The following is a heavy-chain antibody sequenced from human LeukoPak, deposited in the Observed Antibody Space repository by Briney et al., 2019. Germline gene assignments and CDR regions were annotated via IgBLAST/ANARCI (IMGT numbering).Heavy chain of an antibody. V-gene: IGHV4-39*07. Sequence: SETLSLTCTVSGGSISSTSYYWGWIRQPPGKGLEWIGTIYYSGSTYYYPSLKSRVTISVDTSKNQLSLKLSSVTAADTAVYYCARGLYGDYDEVWFDPWGQGTLVTVSS. CDR3: ARGLYGDYDEVWFDP. CDR1: GGSISSTSYY. J-gene: IGHJ5*02. D-gene: IGHD4-17*01. CDR2: IYYSGST.